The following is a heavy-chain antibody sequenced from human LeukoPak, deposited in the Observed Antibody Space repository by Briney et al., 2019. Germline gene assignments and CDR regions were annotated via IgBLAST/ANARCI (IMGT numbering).Heavy chain of an antibody. Sequence: ASVKVSCKASGGTFSSYAISWVRQAPGQGLEWMGGIIPIFGTANYAQKFQGRVTITADESTSTAYMELSSLRSEDTAVYYCARSPTETDIVVVPAAKYYYYYYYMDVWGKGTTVTISS. V-gene: IGHV1-69*13. D-gene: IGHD2-2*01. CDR2: IIPIFGTA. CDR3: ARSPTETDIVVVPAAKYYYYYYYMDV. CDR1: GGTFSSYA. J-gene: IGHJ6*03.